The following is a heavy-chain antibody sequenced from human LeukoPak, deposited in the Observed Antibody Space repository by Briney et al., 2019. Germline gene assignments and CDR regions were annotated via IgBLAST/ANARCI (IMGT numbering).Heavy chain of an antibody. CDR3: AKDGVRTNIVVVPAAMLFDP. Sequence: GGSLRLSCAASGFTFSSYTMSWVRQAPGKGLEWVSAITGSSGSTYYADSVKGRLTISRDNSKNTLYLQMNSLRAEDTAVYYCAKDGVRTNIVVVPAAMLFDPWGQGTLVTVSS. CDR1: GFTFSSYT. CDR2: ITGSSGST. D-gene: IGHD2-2*01. J-gene: IGHJ5*02. V-gene: IGHV3-23*01.